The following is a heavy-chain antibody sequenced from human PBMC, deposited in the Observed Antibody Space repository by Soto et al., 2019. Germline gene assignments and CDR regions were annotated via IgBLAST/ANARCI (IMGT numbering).Heavy chain of an antibody. V-gene: IGHV4-59*01. CDR3: ARDQRPHYYGSGSHYYYYGMDV. J-gene: IGHJ6*02. CDR2: ICNSGTT. Sequence: SETLSLTCTVSGGSIRSYCWTWIRQPPGEGLEWIGCICNSGTTNYNPSLKSRVTISVDTSKNQFSLKLSSVTAADTAVYYCARDQRPHYYGSGSHYYYYGMDVWGQGTTVTVSS. CDR1: GGSIRSYC. D-gene: IGHD3-10*01.